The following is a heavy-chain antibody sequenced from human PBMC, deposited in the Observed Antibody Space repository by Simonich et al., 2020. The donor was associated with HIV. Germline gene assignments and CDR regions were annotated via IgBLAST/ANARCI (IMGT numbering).Heavy chain of an antibody. J-gene: IGHJ5*02. V-gene: IGHV1-18*01. CDR3: ARGTYNGYDWNWFDP. Sequence: QVQLVQSGAEVKKPGASVKVSCKASSYTFTSYGINWVRQAPGQGLEWMGRISASNGNTNYAQKFQGRVTMTTDTSTSTAYMELRSLRSDDTAVYYCARGTYNGYDWNWFDPWGQGTLVIVSS. CDR2: ISASNGNT. D-gene: IGHD5-12*01. CDR1: SYTFTSYG.